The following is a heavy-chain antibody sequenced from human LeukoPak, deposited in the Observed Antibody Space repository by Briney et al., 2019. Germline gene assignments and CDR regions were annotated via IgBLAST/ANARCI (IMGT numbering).Heavy chain of an antibody. CDR3: ARTREQWQVLDY. CDR1: GFSFGSYG. J-gene: IGHJ4*02. D-gene: IGHD6-19*01. CDR2: ISHEGSAQ. V-gene: IGHV3-30*03. Sequence: GGSLRLSCAASGFSFGSYGIHWVRQAPGKGLEWVAIISHEGSAQYHADSVKGRFAVSRDNSKNMVYLQMNSLRTEDTAVYYCARTREQWQVLDYWGQGTLVIVSS.